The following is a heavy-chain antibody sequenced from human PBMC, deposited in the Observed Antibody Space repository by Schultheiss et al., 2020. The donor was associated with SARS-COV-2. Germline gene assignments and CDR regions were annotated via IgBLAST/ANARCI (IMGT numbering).Heavy chain of an antibody. CDR3: AKVGDDYGDYVGDY. V-gene: IGHV3-33*06. J-gene: IGHJ4*02. Sequence: GGSLRLSCTTSGFSFRNYAMHWVRQAPGKGLEWVAVIWHDGDYKNYADSVKGRFTVFRDNSENTLYLQMNSLRAEDTAVYYCAKVGDDYGDYVGDYWGQGTLVTVSS. CDR2: IWHDGDYK. CDR1: GFSFRNYA. D-gene: IGHD4-17*01.